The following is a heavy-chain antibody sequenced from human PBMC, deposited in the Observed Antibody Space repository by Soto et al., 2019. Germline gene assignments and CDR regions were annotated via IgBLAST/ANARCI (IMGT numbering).Heavy chain of an antibody. D-gene: IGHD3-3*01. CDR2: ISHVETT. Sequence: PSETLSLTCSVSGVTISYGGYSWSWIRQSPGKGLEWLGYISHVETTYYNPSFQSRLSLSIDRARNQFSLSLGSMTAADKAVYYCERGGGYDSFDFWGQGIQVTVSS. J-gene: IGHJ4*02. V-gene: IGHV4-30-2*06. CDR3: ERGGGYDSFDF. CDR1: GVTISYGGYS.